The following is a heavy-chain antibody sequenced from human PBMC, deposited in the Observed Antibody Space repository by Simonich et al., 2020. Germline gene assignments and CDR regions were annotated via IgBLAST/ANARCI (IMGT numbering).Heavy chain of an antibody. V-gene: IGHV3-33*01. Sequence: QVQLVESGGGVVQPGRSLRLSCAASGFTFSSYGMHWVRQATGKGVEWVGVIWYDGSNKYYADSVKGRFTISGDNSKNTLYLQMNSLRAEDTAVYYWARDLESSSWYWCDPWGQGTLVTVSS. CDR3: ARDLESSSWYWCDP. D-gene: IGHD6-13*01. CDR1: GFTFSSYG. J-gene: IGHJ5*02. CDR2: IWYDGSNK.